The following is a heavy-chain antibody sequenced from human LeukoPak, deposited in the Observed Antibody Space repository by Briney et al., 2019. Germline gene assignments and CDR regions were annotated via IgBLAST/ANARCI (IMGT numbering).Heavy chain of an antibody. D-gene: IGHD3-10*01. CDR1: GYTFTGYY. J-gene: IGHJ6*03. CDR3: ARDPGPHSYGSGSYYYYMDV. V-gene: IGHV1-2*02. CDR2: INPNSGGT. Sequence: GASVKVSCKASGYTFTGYYMHWVRQAPGQGLEWMGWINPNSGGTNYAQKFQGRVTMTRDTSISTAYMELSRLRSDDTAVYYCARDPGPHSYGSGSYYYYMDVWGKGTTVTISS.